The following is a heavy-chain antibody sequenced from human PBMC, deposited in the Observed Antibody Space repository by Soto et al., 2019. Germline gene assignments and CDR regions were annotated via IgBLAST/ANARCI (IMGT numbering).Heavy chain of an antibody. Sequence: SVKVSCKASGYTFTGYAIHWVRQAPGQGLEWMGGIIPIFGTANYAQKFQGRVTITADESTGTAYMELSSLRSEDTAVYYCARGEEGFDYWGQGTLVTVPS. CDR3: ARGEEGFDY. CDR2: IIPIFGTA. J-gene: IGHJ4*02. V-gene: IGHV1-69*13. D-gene: IGHD3-16*01. CDR1: GYTFTGYA.